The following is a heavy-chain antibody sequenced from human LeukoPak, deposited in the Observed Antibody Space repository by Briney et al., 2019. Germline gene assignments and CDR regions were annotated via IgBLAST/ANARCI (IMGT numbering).Heavy chain of an antibody. V-gene: IGHV1-2*04. Sequence: GASVKVSCKASGYTFTGYYMHWVRQAPGQGLEWMGWINPNSGGTNYAQKFQGWVTMTRDASISTAYMELSRLRSDDTAVYYCAREGWGGSSWYLGYYGMDVWGQGTTVTVSS. CDR2: INPNSGGT. D-gene: IGHD6-13*01. CDR1: GYTFTGYY. CDR3: AREGWGGSSWYLGYYGMDV. J-gene: IGHJ6*02.